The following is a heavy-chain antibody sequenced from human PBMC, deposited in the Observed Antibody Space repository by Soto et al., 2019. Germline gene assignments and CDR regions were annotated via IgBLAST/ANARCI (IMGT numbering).Heavy chain of an antibody. CDR3: ARGLVVAGLSYFDY. D-gene: IGHD6-19*01. Sequence: ASVKVSCKASGYTFTSYDINWVRQATGQGLEWMGWMNPNSGNTGYAQKFQGRVTMTRNTSISTAYMELSSLRSEDTAAYYCARGLVVAGLSYFDYWGQGTLVTVSS. J-gene: IGHJ4*02. CDR1: GYTFTSYD. V-gene: IGHV1-8*01. CDR2: MNPNSGNT.